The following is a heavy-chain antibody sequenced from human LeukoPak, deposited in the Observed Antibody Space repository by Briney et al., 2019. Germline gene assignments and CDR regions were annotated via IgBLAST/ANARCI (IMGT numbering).Heavy chain of an antibody. CDR2: ISGSGGST. D-gene: IGHD3-10*01. CDR3: AKDQAYYYGSGSYFFFDP. V-gene: IGHV3-23*01. J-gene: IGHJ5*02. CDR1: GFTFSSYA. Sequence: GSLRLSCAASGFTFSSYAMSWVRQAPGQGLEWVSAISGSGGSTYYANSVKGGFTISRDNSKNTLYMQMNSLRAEDTAVYYCAKDQAYYYGSGSYFFFDPWGQGTLVTVSS.